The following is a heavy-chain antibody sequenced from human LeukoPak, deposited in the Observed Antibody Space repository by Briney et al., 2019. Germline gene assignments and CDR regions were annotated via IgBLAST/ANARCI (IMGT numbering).Heavy chain of an antibody. D-gene: IGHD1-20*01. V-gene: IGHV3-33*06. CDR3: AKAHNPYNWSYYYYMDV. J-gene: IGHJ6*03. CDR1: GFTFSSYG. Sequence: PGRSLRLSCAASGFTFSSYGMHWVRQAPGKGLEWVAVIWYDGSNKYYADSVKGRFTISRDNSKNTLYLQMNSLRAEDTAVYYCAKAHNPYNWSYYYYMDVWGKGTTVTVSS. CDR2: IWYDGSNK.